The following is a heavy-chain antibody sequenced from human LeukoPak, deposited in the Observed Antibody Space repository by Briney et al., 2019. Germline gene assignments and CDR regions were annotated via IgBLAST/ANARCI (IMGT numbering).Heavy chain of an antibody. V-gene: IGHV1-18*01. CDR2: ISAYNGIT. Sequence: ASVKVSCKASGYMFTKYGISWVRQAPGQGLEWVGWISAYNGITKYAQKLQGRVTMTTDTSTSTAYMELRSLRSDDTAVYYCARDRIVGARDAFDIWGQGTMVTVSS. D-gene: IGHD1-26*01. J-gene: IGHJ3*02. CDR3: ARDRIVGARDAFDI. CDR1: GYMFTKYG.